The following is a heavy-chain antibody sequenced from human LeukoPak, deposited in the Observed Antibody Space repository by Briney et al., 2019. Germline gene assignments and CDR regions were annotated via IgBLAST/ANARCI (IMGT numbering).Heavy chain of an antibody. V-gene: IGHV3-20*04. CDR3: ARGTSDARYYFDY. Sequence: GGSLRLFCAASGFSFDDYGMSWVRQAPGKGLEWVSGINWNGGSTGYADSVKGRFTISRDNAKNSLYLQMNSLRAEDTALYYCARGTSDARYYFDYWGQGILVTVSS. D-gene: IGHD1-1*01. CDR2: INWNGGST. J-gene: IGHJ4*02. CDR1: GFSFDDYG.